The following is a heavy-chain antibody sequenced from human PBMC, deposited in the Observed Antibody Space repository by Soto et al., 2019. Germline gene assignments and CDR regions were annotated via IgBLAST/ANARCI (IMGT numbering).Heavy chain of an antibody. D-gene: IGHD2-21*02. V-gene: IGHV3-53*01. CDR1: GFSVSSKY. CDR3: ARDRTDTDSYYFDY. CDR2: IYSTGTT. J-gene: IGHJ4*02. Sequence: PGGSLRLSCAASGFSVSSKYMSWVRQAPGKGLEWVSVIYSTGTTYHAGSVKGRFTISRDISKNTLYLQMNSLRAEDTAVYFCARDRTDTDSYYFDYWGQGTLVTVSS.